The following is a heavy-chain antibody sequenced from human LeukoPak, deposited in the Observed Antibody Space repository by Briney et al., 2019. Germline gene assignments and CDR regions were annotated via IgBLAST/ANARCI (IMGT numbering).Heavy chain of an antibody. CDR3: ARATTVVFDP. D-gene: IGHD4-11*01. J-gene: IGHJ5*02. CDR2: IYTSGST. V-gene: IGHV4-39*07. CDR1: GGSISSSSYY. Sequence: SETLSLTCTVSGGSISSSSYYWGWIRQPPGKGLEWIGRIYTSGSTNYNPSLKSRVTMSVDTSKNQFSLKLSSVTAADTAVYYCARATTVVFDPWGQGTLVTVSS.